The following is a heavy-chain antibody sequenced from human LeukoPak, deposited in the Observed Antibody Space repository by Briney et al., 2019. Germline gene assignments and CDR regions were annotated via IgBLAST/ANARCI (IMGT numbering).Heavy chain of an antibody. V-gene: IGHV3-30-3*01. CDR3: ARDSRYYYDSSGGMDV. Sequence: GGSLRLSCAASGFTFSSYAMHWVRQAPGKGLEWVAVISYDGSNKYYADSVKGRFTISRDNSKNTLYLQMNSLRAEDTAVYYCARDSRYYYDSSGGMDVWGQGTTVTVSS. CDR1: GFTFSSYA. J-gene: IGHJ6*02. D-gene: IGHD3-22*01. CDR2: ISYDGSNK.